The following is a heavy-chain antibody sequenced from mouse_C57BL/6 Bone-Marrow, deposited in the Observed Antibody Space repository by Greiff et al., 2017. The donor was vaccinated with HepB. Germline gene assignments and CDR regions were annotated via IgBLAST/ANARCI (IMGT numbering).Heavy chain of an antibody. V-gene: IGHV5-9-1*02. Sequence: EVKLMESGEGLVKPGGSLKLSCAASGFTFSSYAMSWVRQTPEKRLEWVAYISSGGDYIYYADTVKGRFTISRDNARNTLYLQMSSLRSEDTAMYYCTRVLHILYWCFDVWGTGTTVTVSS. CDR3: TRVLHILYWCFDV. J-gene: IGHJ1*03. CDR2: ISSGGDYI. D-gene: IGHD2-1*01. CDR1: GFTFSSYA.